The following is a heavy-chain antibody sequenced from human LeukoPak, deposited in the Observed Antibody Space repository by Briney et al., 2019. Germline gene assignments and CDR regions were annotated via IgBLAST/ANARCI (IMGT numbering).Heavy chain of an antibody. CDR2: ISSSGSTI. V-gene: IGHV3-11*01. CDR3: AREYRVVAASFDN. D-gene: IGHD2-2*01. CDR1: GFIFSNYY. Sequence: GGSLRLSCAASGFIFSNYYMSWIRQAPGKGLEWVSYISSSGSTIYYADSVKGRFTISRDNAKDSLFLQMNSLRAEDTAVYYCAREYRVVAASFDNWGQGTLVTVPS. J-gene: IGHJ4*02.